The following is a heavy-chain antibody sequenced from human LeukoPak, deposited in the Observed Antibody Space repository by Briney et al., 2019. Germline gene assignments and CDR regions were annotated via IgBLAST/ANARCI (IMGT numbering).Heavy chain of an antibody. D-gene: IGHD1-1*01. CDR2: ISSSGSTI. CDR1: GFTISSYE. J-gene: IGHJ4*02. V-gene: IGHV3-48*03. Sequence: GGTLRLSCAASGFTISSYEMNWVRQAPGKGLEWGSYISSSGSTIYYADSVKGRFTISRDNAKNSLYLQMNRLRAEDRAVYYCARERSWNDVFDYWGQGTLVTVSS. CDR3: ARERSWNDVFDY.